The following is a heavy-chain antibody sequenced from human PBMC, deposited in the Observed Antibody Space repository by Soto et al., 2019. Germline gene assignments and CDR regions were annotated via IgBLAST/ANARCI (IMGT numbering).Heavy chain of an antibody. V-gene: IGHV3-23*01. D-gene: IGHD2-8*01. J-gene: IGHJ4*02. CDR1: GFTFSSHA. CDR3: AKEIFAAAYAATSAFDL. Sequence: PGGSLRLSCAASGFTFSSHAMGWLRQAPGTEPEWVAFVDGSGADTSYADSVKGRFTISRDNPENSLYLHMNSLRAEDTGRYFCAKEIFAAAYAATSAFDLWGQGTLVTAPQ. CDR2: VDGSGADT.